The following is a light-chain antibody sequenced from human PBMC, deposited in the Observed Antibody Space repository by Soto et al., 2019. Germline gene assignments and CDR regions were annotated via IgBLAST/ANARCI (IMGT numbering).Light chain of an antibody. J-gene: IGKJ4*01. V-gene: IGKV1-5*03. CDR3: QQSNSYPLT. Sequence: DIQMTQSPSTLSASVGDRVTMTCRASQSISSWLAWYQQKPGKAPNLLIYKASSLESGVPSRFSGSGSGTEFTLTISSLQPDDFATYFCQQSNSYPLTFGGGTKVEIK. CDR2: KAS. CDR1: QSISSW.